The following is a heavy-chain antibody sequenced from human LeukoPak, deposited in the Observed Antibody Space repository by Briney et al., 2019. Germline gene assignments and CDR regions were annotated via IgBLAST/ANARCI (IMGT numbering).Heavy chain of an antibody. J-gene: IGHJ6*03. CDR1: GGSISSYS. CDR2: IYYSGST. Sequence: PSETLSLTCTVSGGSISSYSWSWIRQPPGKGLEWIGYIYYSGSTTYNPSLKSRVTISVDTSKNQFSLKLSSVTAADTAVYYCARGYSSSWYFHDYYYYMDVWGKGTTVTVSS. D-gene: IGHD6-13*01. CDR3: ARGYSSSWYFHDYYYYMDV. V-gene: IGHV4-59*01.